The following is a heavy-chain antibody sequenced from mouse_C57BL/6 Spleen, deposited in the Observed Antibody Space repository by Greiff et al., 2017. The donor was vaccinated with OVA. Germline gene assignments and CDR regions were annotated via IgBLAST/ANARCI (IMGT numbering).Heavy chain of an antibody. V-gene: IGHV6-3*01. CDR2: IRLKSDNYAT. J-gene: IGHJ3*01. CDR3: TADYYGRPWFAY. CDR1: GFTFSNYW. D-gene: IGHD1-1*01. Sequence: EVQVVESGGGLVQPGGSMKLSCVASGFTFSNYWMNWVRQSPEKGLEWVAQIRLKSDNYATHYAESVKGRFTISRDDSKSSVYLQMNNLRAEDTGIYYCTADYYGRPWFAYWGQGTLVTVSA.